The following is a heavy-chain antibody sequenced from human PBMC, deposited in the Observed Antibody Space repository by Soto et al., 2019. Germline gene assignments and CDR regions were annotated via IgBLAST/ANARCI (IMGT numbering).Heavy chain of an antibody. CDR1: GFTFSNYG. CDR2: VWYDGSNK. J-gene: IGHJ4*02. V-gene: IGHV3-33*01. Sequence: PGGSLRLSCAASGFTFSNYGMHWVRQAPGKGLEWVAAVWYDGSNKYYADSVKGRFTISRDTSKNTLYLEMNSLRAEDTAVYYCARDLSGPLDYWGQGIPVTVS. CDR3: ARDLSGPLDY. D-gene: IGHD3-16*02.